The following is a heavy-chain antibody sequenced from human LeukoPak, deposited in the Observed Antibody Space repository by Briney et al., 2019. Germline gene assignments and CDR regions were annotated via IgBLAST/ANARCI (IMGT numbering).Heavy chain of an antibody. Sequence: PGGSLRLSCSVSGFTFSTYVMHWVRQAPGKGLEYVSAISSNGDNTYYADSVKGRFTISRDNPKNTLYLQMSSLRADDTAVYYCVRGTDYWGQGTLVTVPS. CDR3: VRGTDY. J-gene: IGHJ4*02. CDR2: ISSNGDNT. V-gene: IGHV3-64D*06. CDR1: GFTFSTYV.